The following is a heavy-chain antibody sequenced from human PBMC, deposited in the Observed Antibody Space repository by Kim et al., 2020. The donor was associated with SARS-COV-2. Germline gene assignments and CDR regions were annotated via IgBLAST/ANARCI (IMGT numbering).Heavy chain of an antibody. Sequence: SETLSLTCAVYGGSFSGYYWSWIRQPPGKGLEWIGEINHSGSTNYNPSLKSRVTISVDTSKNQFSLKLSSVTAADTAVYYCARVRTQGRARGSSDYWGQGTLVTVSS. CDR3: ARVRTQGRARGSSDY. D-gene: IGHD1-26*01. V-gene: IGHV4-34*01. CDR2: INHSGST. J-gene: IGHJ4*02. CDR1: GGSFSGYY.